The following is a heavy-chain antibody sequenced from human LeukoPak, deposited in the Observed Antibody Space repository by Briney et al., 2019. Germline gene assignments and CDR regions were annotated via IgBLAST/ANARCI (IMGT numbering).Heavy chain of an antibody. CDR2: ISGSGGST. J-gene: IGHJ3*02. D-gene: IGHD2-2*01. Sequence: AGGSLRLSCAASGFTFSSYAMSWVRQAPGKGLEWVSAISGSGGSTYYADSVKGRFTISRDNSKNTLYLQMNSLRAEDTAVYYCAKAGYCSSTSCYRASGDAFDIWGQGTMVTVSS. V-gene: IGHV3-23*01. CDR1: GFTFSSYA. CDR3: AKAGYCSSTSCYRASGDAFDI.